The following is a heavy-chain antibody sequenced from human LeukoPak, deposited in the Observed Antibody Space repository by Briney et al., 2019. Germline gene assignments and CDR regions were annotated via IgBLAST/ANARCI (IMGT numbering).Heavy chain of an antibody. D-gene: IGHD3-3*01. J-gene: IGHJ4*02. CDR3: ARGLDYDFWSGYYSRPLDY. V-gene: IGHV1-8*03. CDR1: GYTFTSYD. CDR2: TNPNSGNT. Sequence: ASVKVSCKASGYTFTSYDINWVRQATGQGLEWMGWTNPNSGNTGYAQKFQGRVTITRNTSISTAYMELSSLRSEDTAVYYCARGLDYDFWSGYYSRPLDYWGQGTLVTVSS.